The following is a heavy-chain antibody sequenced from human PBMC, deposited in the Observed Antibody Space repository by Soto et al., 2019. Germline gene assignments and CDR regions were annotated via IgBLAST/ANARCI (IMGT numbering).Heavy chain of an antibody. CDR3: ARGQWLELDVFDI. V-gene: IGHV4-59*01. CDR1: GGSISTYY. Sequence: LETLSLTCTVSGGSISTYYWSWIRQPPGKGLEWIGYIYYSGSTNHNPSLKSRVTMSVDTSKNQFSLKLSSVTAADTAVYYCARGQWLELDVFDIWGQGTMVTVSS. D-gene: IGHD6-19*01. J-gene: IGHJ3*02. CDR2: IYYSGST.